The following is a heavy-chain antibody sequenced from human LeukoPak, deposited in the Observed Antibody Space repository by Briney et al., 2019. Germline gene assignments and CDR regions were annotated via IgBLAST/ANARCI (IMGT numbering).Heavy chain of an antibody. Sequence: SETLSLTCAVYGGSFSGYYWSWIRQPPGKGLEWIGEINHSGSTNYNPSLKSRVTISVDTSKNQFSLKLSSATAADTAVYYCARGLYYYGSGSYYNPLGYWGQGTLVTVSS. CDR1: GGSFSGYY. J-gene: IGHJ4*02. CDR2: INHSGST. CDR3: ARGLYYYGSGSYYNPLGY. V-gene: IGHV4-34*01. D-gene: IGHD3-10*01.